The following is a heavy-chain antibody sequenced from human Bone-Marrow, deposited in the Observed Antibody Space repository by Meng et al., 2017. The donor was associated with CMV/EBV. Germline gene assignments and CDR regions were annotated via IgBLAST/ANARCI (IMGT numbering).Heavy chain of an antibody. Sequence: AASGFTFSDYYMSWIRQAPGKGLEWVSYISSSSIYTNYADSVKGRFTISRDDAKNSLYLQMNSLRAEDTAVYYCAREDVGTPGGIDSWGQGTLVTVSS. J-gene: IGHJ4*02. V-gene: IGHV3-11*06. CDR1: GFTFSDYY. CDR3: AREDVGTPGGIDS. CDR2: ISSSSIYT. D-gene: IGHD4-23*01.